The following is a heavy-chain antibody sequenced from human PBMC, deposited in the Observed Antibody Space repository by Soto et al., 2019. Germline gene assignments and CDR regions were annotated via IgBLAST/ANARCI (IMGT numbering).Heavy chain of an antibody. Sequence: QVQLVQSGAEVKKPGASVKVFCKASGYTFTSYYMHWVRQPPEQGLEWMGIINPIGGSTSYEQKFHGRVNMTRDTSTSTVYMELSRLRSEDTAVYYCARGAPWNYVHYGMDVWDQGTTVTASS. CDR3: ARGAPWNYVHYGMDV. V-gene: IGHV1-46*01. D-gene: IGHD1-7*01. J-gene: IGHJ6*02. CDR1: GYTFTSYY. CDR2: INPIGGST.